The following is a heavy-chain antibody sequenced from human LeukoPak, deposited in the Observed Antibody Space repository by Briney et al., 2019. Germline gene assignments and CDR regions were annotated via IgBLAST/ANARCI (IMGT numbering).Heavy chain of an antibody. D-gene: IGHD6-19*01. CDR2: ISGSGGST. CDR3: AKDGQWLGNYFDY. V-gene: IGHV3-23*01. J-gene: IGHJ4*02. CDR1: GFTFSSYG. Sequence: PGGSLRLSCAASGFTFSSYGMSWVRQAPGKGLEWVSAISGSGGSTYYADSVKGRFTISRDNSKNTLYLQMNSLRAEDTAVYYCAKDGQWLGNYFDYWGQGTLVTVSS.